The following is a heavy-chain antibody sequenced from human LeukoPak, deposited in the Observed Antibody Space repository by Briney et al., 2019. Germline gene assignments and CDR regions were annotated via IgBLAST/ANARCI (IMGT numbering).Heavy chain of an antibody. CDR3: TTDFTYYYDSSGYYRSY. CDR2: IKSKTDGETT. V-gene: IGHV3-15*01. Sequence: GGSLRLSCAASGFTFSDAWMSWVRQAPGKGLEWVGRIKSKTDGETTDYAAPVKGRFTISRDDSKNTLYLQMNSLKTEDTAVYYCTTDFTYYYDSSGYYRSYWGQGTLVTVSS. J-gene: IGHJ4*02. D-gene: IGHD3-22*01. CDR1: GFTFSDAW.